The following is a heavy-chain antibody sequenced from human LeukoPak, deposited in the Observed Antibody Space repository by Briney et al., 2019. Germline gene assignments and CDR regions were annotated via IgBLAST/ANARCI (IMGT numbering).Heavy chain of an antibody. Sequence: PGGSLRLSCAASGFTFSSYAMHWVRQAPGRGLEWLASVKGDGSATSYVDSVQGRFTISRDSAKNSLYLQMNSLRADDTALYYCARSRGDFWGQGTLVTVSS. CDR2: VKGDGSAT. J-gene: IGHJ4*02. CDR1: GFTFSSYA. V-gene: IGHV3-7*01. CDR3: ARSRGDF.